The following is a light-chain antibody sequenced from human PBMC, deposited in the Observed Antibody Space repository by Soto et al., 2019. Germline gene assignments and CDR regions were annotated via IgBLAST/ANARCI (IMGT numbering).Light chain of an antibody. CDR2: KVS. V-gene: IGKV2-30*01. Sequence: DVVMTQSPLSLPVTLGQPASISCRSSQSLVYSDGNIYLNWFQQRPGQSPRRLIYKVSNRDSGVPDRFSGSGSGTDFALKISRVEAEVVGVYYCTQGTYWPITFGQGTRLEIK. CDR1: QSLVYSDGNIY. CDR3: TQGTYWPIT. J-gene: IGKJ5*01.